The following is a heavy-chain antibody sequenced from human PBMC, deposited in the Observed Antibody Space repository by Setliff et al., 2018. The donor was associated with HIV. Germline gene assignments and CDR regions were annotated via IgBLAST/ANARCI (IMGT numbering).Heavy chain of an antibody. D-gene: IGHD1-26*01. CDR1: GGPLSGYC. Sequence: SETLSLTCGLYGGPLSGYCWTWIRQSPEKGLEWIGEINDSGDTKYNPSLMSRLSMSVEKSKNEFSLKVTSLTAADTAVYFCTRGPARRYPGSTVYGLWGQGTPGTVSS. V-gene: IGHV4-34*01. CDR2: INDSGDT. J-gene: IGHJ1*01. CDR3: TRGPARRYPGSTVYGL.